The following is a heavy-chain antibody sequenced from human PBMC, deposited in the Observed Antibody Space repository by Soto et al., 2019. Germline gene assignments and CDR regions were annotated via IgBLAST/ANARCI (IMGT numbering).Heavy chain of an antibody. J-gene: IGHJ4*02. CDR2: INAGYGNT. D-gene: IGHD1-26*01. Sequence: QVQLVQSGAEVKKPGASVKVSCKASGYTFTTYAIHWVRRAPGQRLEWMGSINAGYGNTKYSQKFQGRVTFTRDTSASTAYMELSSLRSEDTAVYYCARGGGMVVPIDYWGQGTLVTVSS. V-gene: IGHV1-3*01. CDR1: GYTFTTYA. CDR3: ARGGGMVVPIDY.